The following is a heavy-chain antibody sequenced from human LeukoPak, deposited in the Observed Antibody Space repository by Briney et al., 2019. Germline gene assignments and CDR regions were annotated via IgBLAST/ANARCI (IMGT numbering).Heavy chain of an antibody. J-gene: IGHJ6*02. Sequence: PSETLSLTCTVSGGSISSYYWSWIRQPPGKGLEWIGYIYYSGSTNYNPSLKSRATISVDTSKNQFSLKLSSVTAADTAVYYCARQGSSWYYYYYGMDVWGQGTTVTVSS. CDR1: GGSISSYY. D-gene: IGHD6-13*01. V-gene: IGHV4-59*08. CDR3: ARQGSSWYYYYYGMDV. CDR2: IYYSGST.